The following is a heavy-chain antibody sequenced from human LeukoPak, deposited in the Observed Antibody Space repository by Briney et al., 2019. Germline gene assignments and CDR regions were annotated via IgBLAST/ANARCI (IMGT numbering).Heavy chain of an antibody. Sequence: AGGSLRLSCAASGFTFTTYWMHWVRQVPGKGLVWVSQINIDGSTTRYADSVKDRFTISRDNAKNTVYLQMNSLRAEDTAVYYCARDLVGFTGDFWGQGALVTVSS. V-gene: IGHV3-74*01. J-gene: IGHJ4*02. CDR2: INIDGSTT. CDR1: GFTFTTYW. D-gene: IGHD1-26*01. CDR3: ARDLVGFTGDF.